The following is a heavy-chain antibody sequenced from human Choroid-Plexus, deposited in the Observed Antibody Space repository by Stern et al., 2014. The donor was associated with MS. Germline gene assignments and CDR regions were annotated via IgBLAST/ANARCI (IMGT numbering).Heavy chain of an antibody. Sequence: DQLVESGGGVAQPGRPLILSCAASGFTFSNFGMHWVRQAPGKGLEWVALISYDGSDKYYADSVKGRFTIFRDNSKTTLYMHMNSLRAEDTAVYYCAKDRQWSTYFFDYWGQGSLVTVSS. D-gene: IGHD2-15*01. CDR3: AKDRQWSTYFFDY. J-gene: IGHJ4*02. V-gene: IGHV3-30*18. CDR2: ISYDGSDK. CDR1: GFTFSNFG.